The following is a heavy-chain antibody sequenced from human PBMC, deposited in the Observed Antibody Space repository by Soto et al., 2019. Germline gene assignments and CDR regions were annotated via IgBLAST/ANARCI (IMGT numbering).Heavy chain of an antibody. V-gene: IGHV3-23*01. CDR1: GFTFSSNA. Sequence: EVQLLESGGGLVQPGGSLRLSCPVSGFTFSSNAMSWVRQAPGKGLEWVSAIDGSGSSTYYADSVKGRFTISRDNSKNTLYLQMNRLRAEDTAVYYCAKRSVGFWSGYSDYWGQGTLVTVSS. D-gene: IGHD3-3*01. J-gene: IGHJ4*02. CDR2: IDGSGSST. CDR3: AKRSVGFWSGYSDY.